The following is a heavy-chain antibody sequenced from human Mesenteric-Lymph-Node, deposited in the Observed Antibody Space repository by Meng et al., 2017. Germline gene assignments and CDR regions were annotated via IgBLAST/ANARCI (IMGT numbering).Heavy chain of an antibody. D-gene: IGHD6-19*01. CDR3: ARDLVSYSSGWSYIGQSDY. V-gene: IGHV3-48*03. CDR1: EFSVSSYE. Sequence: GESLKISCTASEFSVSSYEMNWVRQAPGKGLEWVSYISSSGTTIFYADSVKGRFTISRDNSKNTLYLQMNSLRAEDTAVYYCARDLVSYSSGWSYIGQSDYWGQGTLVTVSS. CDR2: ISSSGTTI. J-gene: IGHJ4*02.